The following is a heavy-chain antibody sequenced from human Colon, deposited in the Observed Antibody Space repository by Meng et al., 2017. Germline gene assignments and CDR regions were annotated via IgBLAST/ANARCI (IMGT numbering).Heavy chain of an antibody. V-gene: IGHV4-34*01. D-gene: IGHD3-16*01. CDR2: INHSGST. CDR3: ARIRPRLGGKTFDP. CDR1: GGSFSGYY. Sequence: QVHVQQWGAGLLKPSETLSLTCAVYGGSFSGYYWSWIRQPPGKGLEWIGEINHSGSTNYNPSLKSRVTISVDTSKNQFSLKLSSVTAADTAVYYCARIRPRLGGKTFDPWGQGTLVTVSS. J-gene: IGHJ5*02.